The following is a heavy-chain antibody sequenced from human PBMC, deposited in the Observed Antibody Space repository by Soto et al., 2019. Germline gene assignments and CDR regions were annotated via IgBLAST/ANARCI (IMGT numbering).Heavy chain of an antibody. J-gene: IGHJ2*01. CDR3: ARVDSNGYGGKERDWYFDL. V-gene: IGHV3-21*01. CDR1: GFTFSSYS. CDR2: ISSSSSYI. D-gene: IGHD2-15*01. Sequence: GGSLRLSCAASGFTFSSYSMNWVRQAPGKGLEWVSSISSSSSYIYYADSVKGRFTISRDNAKNSLYLQMNSLRAEDTAVYYCARVDSNGYGGKERDWYFDLWGRGTLVTVSS.